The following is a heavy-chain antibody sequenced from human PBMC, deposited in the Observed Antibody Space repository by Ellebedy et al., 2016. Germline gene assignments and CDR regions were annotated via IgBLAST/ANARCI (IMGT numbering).Heavy chain of an antibody. V-gene: IGHV3-7*01. Sequence: GGSLRLXCAASGLTFSSYWMNWVRQAPGKGLEWVANINQDGSGKFYVDSVKGRFTISRDNAKNSLFLQMNSLRVEDTAVYYCASWSIGAYDNYWGQGTLVTVSS. J-gene: IGHJ4*02. D-gene: IGHD3-3*01. CDR1: GLTFSSYW. CDR2: INQDGSGK. CDR3: ASWSIGAYDNY.